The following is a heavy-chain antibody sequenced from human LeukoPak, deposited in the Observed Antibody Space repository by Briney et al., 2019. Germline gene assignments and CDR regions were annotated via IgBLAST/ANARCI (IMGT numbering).Heavy chain of an antibody. CDR3: ARVRYYYDSSGYLIDY. Sequence: ASVKVSCKASGYTFTSNYMHWVRQAPGQGLEWMGIINPSGGSTSYAQKFQGRVTMTRDMSTSTVYMELSSLRSEDTAVYYCARVRYYYDSSGYLIDYWGQGTLVTVSS. J-gene: IGHJ4*02. D-gene: IGHD3-22*01. CDR1: GYTFTSNY. CDR2: INPSGGST. V-gene: IGHV1-46*01.